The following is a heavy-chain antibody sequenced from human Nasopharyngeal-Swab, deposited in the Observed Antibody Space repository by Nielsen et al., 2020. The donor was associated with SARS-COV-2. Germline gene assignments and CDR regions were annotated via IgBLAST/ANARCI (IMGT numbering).Heavy chain of an antibody. D-gene: IGHD3-10*01. J-gene: IGHJ6*02. V-gene: IGHV3-33*01. CDR3: ARGITMVQGVIRTNYYYGMDV. CDR1: GFTFSSYG. Sequence: GESLKISCAASGFTFSSYGMHWVRQAPGKGLEWVAVIWYDGSNKYYADSVKGRFTISRDNSKNTLYLQMNSLRAEDTAVYYCARGITMVQGVIRTNYYYGMDVWGQGTTVTVPS. CDR2: IWYDGSNK.